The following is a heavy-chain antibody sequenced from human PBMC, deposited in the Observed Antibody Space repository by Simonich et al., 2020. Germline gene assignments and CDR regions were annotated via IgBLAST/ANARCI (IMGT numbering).Heavy chain of an antibody. CDR2: IYYRGRT. CDR3: ARHAGFAFDI. J-gene: IGHJ3*02. D-gene: IGHD6-13*01. CDR1: GGSISSSSYY. V-gene: IGHV4-39*01. Sequence: QLQLQESGPGLVKPSETLSLTCTVSGGSISSSSYYWGWIRQPPGKGLEWIGSIYYRGRTYYTPSLKGRVTISVDTSKNQFSLKLSSVTAADTAVYYCARHAGFAFDIWGQGTMVTVSS.